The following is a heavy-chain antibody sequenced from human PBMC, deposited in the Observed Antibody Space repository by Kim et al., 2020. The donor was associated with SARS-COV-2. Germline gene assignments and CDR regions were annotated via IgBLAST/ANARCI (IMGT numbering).Heavy chain of an antibody. D-gene: IGHD1-7*01. V-gene: IGHV4-34*01. Sequence: SETLSLTCAVYGGSFSGYYWSWIRQPPGKGLEWIGEINHSGSTNYNPSLKSRVTISVDTSKNQFSLKLSSVTAADTAVYYCARVGLELYSYYYYYYYMDVWGKGTTVTVSS. CDR3: ARVGLELYSYYYYYYYMDV. J-gene: IGHJ6*03. CDR1: GGSFSGYY. CDR2: INHSGST.